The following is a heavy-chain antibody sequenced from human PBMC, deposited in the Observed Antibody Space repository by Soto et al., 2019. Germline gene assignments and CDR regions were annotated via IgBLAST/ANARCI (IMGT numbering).Heavy chain of an antibody. J-gene: IGHJ3*02. V-gene: IGHV3-21*01. Sequence: PGGSLRLSCAASGFTFSSFSMSWVRQAPGKGLEWVSAISGSGTYIYYADSVKGRFTISRDNAKNSLYLQMNSLRAEDTAVYYCAKDAVAWDAFDIWGQGTMVTVSS. CDR2: ISGSGTYI. CDR1: GFTFSSFS. CDR3: AKDAVAWDAFDI.